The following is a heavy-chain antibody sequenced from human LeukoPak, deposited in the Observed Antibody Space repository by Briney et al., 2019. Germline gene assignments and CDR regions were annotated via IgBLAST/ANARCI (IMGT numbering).Heavy chain of an antibody. J-gene: IGHJ4*02. V-gene: IGHV4-4*07. Sequence: SETLSLTCTVSSGSINSYYWGWVRQPAGRGLEWIGRIYTTGETDYNPSLKSRLTMSVDTSKRQFSLNLTSVTAADTATYYCARHGYTASHYFLDYWSQGTLVTVSS. CDR1: SGSINSYY. CDR3: ARHGYTASHYFLDY. D-gene: IGHD3-16*01. CDR2: IYTTGET.